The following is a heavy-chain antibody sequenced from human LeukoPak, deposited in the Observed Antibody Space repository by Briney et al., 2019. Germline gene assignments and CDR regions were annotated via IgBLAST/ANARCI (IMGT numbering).Heavy chain of an antibody. D-gene: IGHD3-22*01. V-gene: IGHV3-23*01. J-gene: IGHJ5*01. CDR2: MCGTAGCT. CDR1: GFTFYMYA. Sequence: GGSLRLSCQASGFTFYMYAMSWVRQAPGKGLEWVASMCGTAGCTFYPDSVKGRFTISRDNSKNVLYLRMNSLTAEYTATYYCAKDRPNFHENSGHYYRRDGDSWGQGTLVTVSS. CDR3: AKDRPNFHENSGHYYRRDGDS.